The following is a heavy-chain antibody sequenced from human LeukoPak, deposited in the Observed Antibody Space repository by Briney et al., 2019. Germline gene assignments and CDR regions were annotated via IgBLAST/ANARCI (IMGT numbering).Heavy chain of an antibody. CDR1: GFTFSSYA. V-gene: IGHV3-23*01. D-gene: IGHD6-6*01. J-gene: IGHJ4*02. Sequence: PGGSLRLSCAASGFTFSSYAMSWVRQAPVKGLEWVSAISGSGGSTYYADSVKGRFTISRDNSKNTLYLQMNSLRAEDTAVYYCADLISSSSGYWGQGTLVTVSS. CDR3: ADLISSSSGY. CDR2: ISGSGGST.